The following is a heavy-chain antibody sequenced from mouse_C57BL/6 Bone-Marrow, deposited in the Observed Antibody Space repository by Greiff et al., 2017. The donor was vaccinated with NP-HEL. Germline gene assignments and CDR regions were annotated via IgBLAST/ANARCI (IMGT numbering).Heavy chain of an antibody. CDR2: ISSGGDYI. CDR3: TRVWLLLYAMDY. V-gene: IGHV5-9-1*02. Sequence: EVHLVESGEGLVKPGGSLKLSCAASGFTFSSYAMSWVRQTPEKRLEWVAYISSGGDYIYYADTVKGRFTISRDNARNTLYLQMSSLKSEDTAMYYCTRVWLLLYAMDYWGQGTSVTVSS. D-gene: IGHD2-2*01. J-gene: IGHJ4*01. CDR1: GFTFSSYA.